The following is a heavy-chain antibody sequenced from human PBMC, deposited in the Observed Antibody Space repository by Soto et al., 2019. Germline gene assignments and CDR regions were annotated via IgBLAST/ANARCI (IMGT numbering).Heavy chain of an antibody. V-gene: IGHV3-64D*06. Sequence: PGGSLRLSCSASGFTFSSYAMHWVRQAPGKGLEYVSAISSNGGSTYYADSVKGRFTISRDNSKNTLYLQMSSLRAEDTAVYYCVKIFRGGSGSYYNLKNDYWGQGTLVTVSS. J-gene: IGHJ4*02. CDR3: VKIFRGGSGSYYNLKNDY. D-gene: IGHD3-10*01. CDR2: ISSNGGST. CDR1: GFTFSSYA.